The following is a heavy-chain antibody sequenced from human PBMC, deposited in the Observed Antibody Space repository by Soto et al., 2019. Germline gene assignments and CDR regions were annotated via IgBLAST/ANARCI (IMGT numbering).Heavy chain of an antibody. D-gene: IGHD3-22*01. V-gene: IGHV3-33*01. CDR1: GFTFSSYG. J-gene: IGHJ4*02. CDR2: IWYDGSNK. Sequence: GGSLRLSCAASGFTFSSYGMHWVRQAPGKGLEWVAVIWYDGSNKYYADSVKGRFTISRDNSKNTLYLQMNSLRAEDTAVYYCAIDDSSGYYRDYWGQGTLVTVSS. CDR3: AIDDSSGYYRDY.